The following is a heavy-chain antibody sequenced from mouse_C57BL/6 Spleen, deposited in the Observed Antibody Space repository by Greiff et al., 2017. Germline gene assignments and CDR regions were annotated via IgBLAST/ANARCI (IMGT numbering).Heavy chain of an antibody. CDR2: ISYDGSN. Sequence: DVKLQESGPGLVKPSQSLSLTCSVTGYSITSGYYWNWIRQFPGNKLEWMGYISYDGSNNYNPSLKNRISITRDTSKNQFFLKLNSVTTEDTATYYCAREGDGYYVGYFDVWGTGTTVTVSS. J-gene: IGHJ1*03. V-gene: IGHV3-6*01. D-gene: IGHD2-3*01. CDR3: AREGDGYYVGYFDV. CDR1: GYSITSGYY.